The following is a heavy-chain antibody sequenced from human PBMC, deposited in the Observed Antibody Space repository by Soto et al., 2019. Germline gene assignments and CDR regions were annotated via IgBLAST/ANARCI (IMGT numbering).Heavy chain of an antibody. CDR1: GGSISSSGYF. V-gene: IGHV4-39*01. CDR2: IYYSGST. CDR3: ARHYSSGSRNWFDP. Sequence: SETLSLACSVSGGSISSSGYFWGWVRQPPGKGLEWIGSIYYSGSTYYNPSLRSRVTISVDTSKNQFSLKLSSVTAADTAVFYCARHYSSGSRNWFDPWGQGTLVTVSS. D-gene: IGHD6-19*01. J-gene: IGHJ5*02.